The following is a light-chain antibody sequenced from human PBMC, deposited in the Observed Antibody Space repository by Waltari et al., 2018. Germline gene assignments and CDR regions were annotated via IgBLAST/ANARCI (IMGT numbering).Light chain of an antibody. V-gene: IGLV2-8*01. CDR1: SSDTGSSKS. J-gene: IGLJ2*01. CDR3: SSYAGSSNLI. Sequence: QSALTQTPSASGSPGQSVTISCTGTSSDTGSSKSVSWYQQHPPKAPKLMIYELNKRPSGVPDRFSGSKSGNTASLTVSGLQADDEADYYCSSYAGSSNLIFGGGTKLTVL. CDR2: ELN.